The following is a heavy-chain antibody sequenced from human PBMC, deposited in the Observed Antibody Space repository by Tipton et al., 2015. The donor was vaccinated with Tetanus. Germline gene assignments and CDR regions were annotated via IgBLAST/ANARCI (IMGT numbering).Heavy chain of an antibody. CDR2: IIPTFGTA. CDR1: GGTFSSYA. Sequence: QLVQSGAEVKKPGSSVKVSCKASGGTFSSYAISWVRQAPGQGLEWMGGIIPTFGTANYAQKFQGRVAITADESTSTAYMGLSSLRSEDTAVYYCARGGDYYDSSGYPYYYYYGMDVWGQGTTVTVSS. V-gene: IGHV1-69*01. D-gene: IGHD3-22*01. J-gene: IGHJ6*02. CDR3: ARGGDYYDSSGYPYYYYYGMDV.